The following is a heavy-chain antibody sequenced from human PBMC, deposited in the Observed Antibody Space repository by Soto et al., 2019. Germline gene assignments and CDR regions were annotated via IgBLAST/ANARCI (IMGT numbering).Heavy chain of an antibody. Sequence: PSETLSLTCTVSGGSISSYYWSWIRQPPGKGLEWIGYIYYSGSTNYNPSLKSRVTISVDTSKNQFSLKLSSVTAADTAVYYCAAMVDYGVYVANWFDPWGQGTLVTVSS. CDR2: IYYSGST. CDR3: AAMVDYGVYVANWFDP. D-gene: IGHD4-17*01. J-gene: IGHJ5*02. CDR1: GGSISSYY. V-gene: IGHV4-59*08.